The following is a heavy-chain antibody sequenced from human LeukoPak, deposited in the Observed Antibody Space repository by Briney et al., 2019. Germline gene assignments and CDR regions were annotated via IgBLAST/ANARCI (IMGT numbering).Heavy chain of an antibody. CDR2: TSGSGGST. D-gene: IGHD5-18*01. Sequence: PGGSLRLSCAASGFTFSSYAMSWVRQAPGKGLEWVSATSGSGGSTYYADSVKGRFTISRDNSKNTLYLQMNSLRAEDTAVYYYAKDHPTWIQLWLGAFDIWGQGTMVTVSS. CDR3: AKDHPTWIQLWLGAFDI. J-gene: IGHJ3*02. CDR1: GFTFSSYA. V-gene: IGHV3-23*01.